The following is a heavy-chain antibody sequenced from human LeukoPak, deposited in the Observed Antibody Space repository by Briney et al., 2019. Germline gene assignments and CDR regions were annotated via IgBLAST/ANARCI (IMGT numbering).Heavy chain of an antibody. CDR2: IIPILGIA. CDR3: ARSGSSAQDYYYMDV. D-gene: IGHD6-6*01. J-gene: IGHJ6*03. CDR1: GGTFSSYA. Sequence: SVKVSCKASGGTFSSYAISWMRQAPGQGLEWMGRIIPILGIANYAQKFQGRVTITADKSTSTAYMELSSLRSEDTAVHYCARSGSSAQDYYYMDVWGKGTTVTVSS. V-gene: IGHV1-69*04.